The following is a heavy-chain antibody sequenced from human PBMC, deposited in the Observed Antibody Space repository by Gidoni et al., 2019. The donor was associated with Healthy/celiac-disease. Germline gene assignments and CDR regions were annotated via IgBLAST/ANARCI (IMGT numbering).Heavy chain of an antibody. V-gene: IGHV5-51*03. CDR3: ARVEEKWFGAFDI. CDR2: IYPGDSDT. Sequence: EVQLVQSGAEVNKPGESLKISCKGSGYSFTSYWIGGVRPMPGKGLEGMGIIYPGDSDTRYSPSFQGQVTITADKSISTAYLQWSSLKASDTAMYYCARVEEKWFGAFDIWGQGTMVTVSS. J-gene: IGHJ3*02. D-gene: IGHD3-22*01. CDR1: GYSFTSYW.